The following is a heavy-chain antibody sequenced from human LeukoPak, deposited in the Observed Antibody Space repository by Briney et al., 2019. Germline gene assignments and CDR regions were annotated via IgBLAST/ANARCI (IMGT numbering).Heavy chain of an antibody. CDR1: GVTFSSYA. CDR2: IIPIFGTA. D-gene: IGHD1-26*01. Sequence: SVKVYCKASGVTFSSYAISWVGQAPGQGLEWMGRIIPIFGTANYAQKFQGRVTITTDESTSTAYMELSSLRSEDTAVYYCAREVERVFDYWGQGTLVTVSS. V-gene: IGHV1-69*05. CDR3: AREVERVFDY. J-gene: IGHJ4*02.